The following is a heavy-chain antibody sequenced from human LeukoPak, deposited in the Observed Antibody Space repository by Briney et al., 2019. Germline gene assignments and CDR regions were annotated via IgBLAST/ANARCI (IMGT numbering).Heavy chain of an antibody. Sequence: LTGGSLRLSCAASGFTFSSYAMSWVRQAPGKGLEWVSVINDSGGSTYYADSVKGRFTISRANSKNTLWLQMNSLRADDTAVYYCAKKSGGNIQGGAFDIWGQGTMVTVSS. D-gene: IGHD2/OR15-2a*01. CDR3: AKKSGGNIQGGAFDI. V-gene: IGHV3-23*01. CDR1: GFTFSSYA. CDR2: INDSGGST. J-gene: IGHJ3*02.